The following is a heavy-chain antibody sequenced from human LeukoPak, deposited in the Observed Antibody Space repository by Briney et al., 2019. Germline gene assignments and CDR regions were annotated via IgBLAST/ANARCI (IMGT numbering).Heavy chain of an antibody. J-gene: IGHJ4*02. Sequence: SETLSLTRTLSGGSISSFYWTWIRQPPGKGLEWVGQVYFTGSADYNPSLKSRITISVDTSKNQFSLKLTSVTAADTAFYYCARRGAMVRGPAYHFDHWGQGILVTVSS. V-gene: IGHV4-59*08. D-gene: IGHD3-10*01. CDR2: VYFTGSA. CDR1: GGSISSFY. CDR3: ARRGAMVRGPAYHFDH.